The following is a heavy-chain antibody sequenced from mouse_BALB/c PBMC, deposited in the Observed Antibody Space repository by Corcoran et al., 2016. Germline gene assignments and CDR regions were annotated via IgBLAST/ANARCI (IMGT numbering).Heavy chain of an antibody. Sequence: QVQLQQSGAELMKPGASVKISCKATGYTFSSYWIEWVKQRPGHGLEWIGEILPGSGSTNYNEKFKGKATFTADTSSNTAYMQLTSLTSEDSAVYYCARSHYYGRTLCGYWGQGTTLTVSS. CDR3: ARSHYYGRTLCGY. V-gene: IGHV1-9*01. D-gene: IGHD1-1*01. J-gene: IGHJ2*01. CDR1: GYTFSSYW. CDR2: ILPGSGST.